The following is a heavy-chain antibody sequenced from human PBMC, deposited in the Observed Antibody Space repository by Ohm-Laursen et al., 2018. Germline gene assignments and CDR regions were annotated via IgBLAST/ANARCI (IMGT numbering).Heavy chain of an antibody. Sequence: SLRLSCSASGFKFSSYSMTWVRQAPGKGLEWVSSISSNSNYIYYLDSVRGRFTISRDNAKNSLYLQMNSLRVEDTALYFCARVKGYGSGNDYWGQGVLVTVSS. CDR3: ARVKGYGSGNDY. CDR2: ISSNSNYI. V-gene: IGHV3-21*06. CDR1: GFKFSSYS. D-gene: IGHD3-10*01. J-gene: IGHJ4*02.